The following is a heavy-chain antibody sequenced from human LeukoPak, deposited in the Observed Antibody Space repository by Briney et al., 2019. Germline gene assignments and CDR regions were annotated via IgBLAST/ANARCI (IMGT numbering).Heavy chain of an antibody. J-gene: IGHJ3*02. CDR3: ARDPHIYCGGDCYWGGAFDI. CDR1: GFTFSSYW. CDR2: IKQDGSER. D-gene: IGHD2-21*02. Sequence: GGSLRLSCAASGFTFSSYWMSWVRRAPGKGLEWVANIKQDGSERNYVDSVKGRFTISRDNAKNSLFLQMNSLRAEDTAVYYCARDPHIYCGGDCYWGGAFDIWGQGTMVTVSS. V-gene: IGHV3-7*01.